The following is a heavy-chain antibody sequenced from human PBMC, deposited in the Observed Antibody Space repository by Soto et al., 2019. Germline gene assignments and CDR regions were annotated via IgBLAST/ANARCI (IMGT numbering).Heavy chain of an antibody. Sequence: QVQLQESGPGLVKPSQTLSLTCTVSGGSISSGDYFWSWIRQYQGKGLGWIGYSYYSGSTYYNPSLKTRVTISLDTSKSQFSLKLSSMTAADTAVYYCARGRALYRNSDSWGQGTLVTVSS. V-gene: IGHV4-31*03. D-gene: IGHD4-4*01. J-gene: IGHJ5*01. CDR2: SYYSGST. CDR3: ARGRALYRNSDS. CDR1: GGSISSGDYF.